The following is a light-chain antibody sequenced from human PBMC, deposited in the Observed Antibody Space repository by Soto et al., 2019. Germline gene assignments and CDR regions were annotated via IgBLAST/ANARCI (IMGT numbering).Light chain of an antibody. CDR1: NIGSKS. J-gene: IGLJ1*01. Sequence: SYELTQPPSVSVVPGQTARITCEGNNIGSKSVHWYQQKPGQAPVLVVYDDRDRPSGIPERFSGSNSGNTATLTISRVEAGDEADYYCQVWDNTSDHYVFGTGTKVTVL. CDR2: DDR. V-gene: IGLV3-21*02. CDR3: QVWDNTSDHYV.